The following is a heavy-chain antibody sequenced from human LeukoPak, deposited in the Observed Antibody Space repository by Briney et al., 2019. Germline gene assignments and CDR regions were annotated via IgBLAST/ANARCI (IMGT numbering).Heavy chain of an antibody. CDR1: GASIDSGRYY. J-gene: IGHJ3*02. V-gene: IGHV4-39*07. CDR3: AREYSSSIGAGAIRGRLYAFDI. D-gene: IGHD6-6*01. CDR2: IHYSGTT. Sequence: PSETLSLTCTVSGASIDSGRYYWGWIRQPPGKGLEWIGSIHYSGTTYYNPSLKSRVTISVDTSKNQFSLKLSSVTAADTAVYYCAREYSSSIGAGAIRGRLYAFDIWGQGTMVTVSS.